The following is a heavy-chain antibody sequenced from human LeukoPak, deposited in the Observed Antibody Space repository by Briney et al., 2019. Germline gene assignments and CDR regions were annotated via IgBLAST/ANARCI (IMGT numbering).Heavy chain of an antibody. CDR1: GGSISSGDYY. CDR3: ARLREEAGYVLRFLERTSHGVWADV. J-gene: IGHJ6*04. Sequence: SETLSLTCTVSGGSISSGDYYWSWIRQPPGKGLEWIGYIYHSGSTNYNPSLKSRVTISVDTSKNQFSLKLSSVTAADTAVYYCARLREEAGYVLRFLERTSHGVWADVWGKGTTVTVSS. CDR2: IYHSGST. V-gene: IGHV4-30-4*08. D-gene: IGHD3-3*01.